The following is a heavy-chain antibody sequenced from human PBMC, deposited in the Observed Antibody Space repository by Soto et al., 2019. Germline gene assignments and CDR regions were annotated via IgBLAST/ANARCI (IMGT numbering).Heavy chain of an antibody. CDR3: AKDSTPTVTTFWYYYYGMDV. D-gene: IGHD4-17*01. V-gene: IGHV3-30*18. J-gene: IGHJ6*02. CDR1: GFTFSSYG. Sequence: VGSLRLSCAASGFTFSSYGMHWVRQAPGKGLEWVAVISYDGSNKYYADSVKGRFTISRDNSKNTLYLQMNSLRAEDTAVYYCAKDSTPTVTTFWYYYYGMDVWGQGTTVTVSS. CDR2: ISYDGSNK.